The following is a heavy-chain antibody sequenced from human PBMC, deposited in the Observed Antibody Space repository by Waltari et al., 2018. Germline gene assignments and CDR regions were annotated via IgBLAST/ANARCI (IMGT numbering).Heavy chain of an antibody. V-gene: IGHV1-69*04. CDR3: ARGAYCGGDCYFFDY. D-gene: IGHD2-21*01. Sequence: QVQLVQSGAEVKKPGSSVKVSCKASGGTFSSYAISWVRQAPGQGLEWMGGIIPILGIANYAQKFQGRVTITADESTSTAYMELSSLRSEDTAVYYWARGAYCGGDCYFFDYWGQGTLVTVSS. CDR2: IIPILGIA. CDR1: GGTFSSYA. J-gene: IGHJ4*02.